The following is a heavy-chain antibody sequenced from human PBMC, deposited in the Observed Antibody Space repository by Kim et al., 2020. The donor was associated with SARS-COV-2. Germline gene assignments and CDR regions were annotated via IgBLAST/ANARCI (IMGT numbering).Heavy chain of an antibody. D-gene: IGHD4-17*01. Sequence: GGSLRLSCAASGFTFSSYAMRWVRQAPGKGLEWVAAISCSGGSTYYAESVKGRFTISRDNSKNTLYLQMNSLRAEDTAVYYCAKESDPIDYGDYVVNFYDWGPGTPGTVSS. CDR1: GFTFSSYA. CDR3: AKESDPIDYGDYVVNFYD. V-gene: IGHV3-23*01. J-gene: IGHJ4*02. CDR2: ISCSGGST.